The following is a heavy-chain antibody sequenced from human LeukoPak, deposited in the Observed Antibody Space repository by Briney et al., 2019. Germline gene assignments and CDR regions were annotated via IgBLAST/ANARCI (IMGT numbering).Heavy chain of an antibody. J-gene: IGHJ6*04. CDR3: TTARWFGELYGMDV. D-gene: IGHD3-10*01. CDR1: GFTVSNAW. V-gene: IGHV3-15*01. Sequence: EPGGSLRLSCAASGFTVSNAWISCVRQAPGKGLEWGGGIKSKTDGGTTDYAAPVKGRFTISRDDSKNTLYLQMNSLKTEDTAVYYCTTARWFGELYGMDVWGKGTTVTVSS. CDR2: IKSKTDGGTT.